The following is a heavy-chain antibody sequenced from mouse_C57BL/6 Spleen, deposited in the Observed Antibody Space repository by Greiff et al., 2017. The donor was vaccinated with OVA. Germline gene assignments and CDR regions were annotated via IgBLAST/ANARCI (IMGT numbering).Heavy chain of an antibody. CDR3: AQTAQATSFAY. Sequence: EVKLVESGGGLVQPGGSLKLSCAASGFTFSDYYMYWVRQTPEKRLEWVAYISNGGGSTYYPDTVKGRFTISRDNAKNTLYLQMSRLKSEDTAMYYCAQTAQATSFAYWGQGTLVTVSA. D-gene: IGHD3-2*02. V-gene: IGHV5-12*01. CDR1: GFTFSDYY. J-gene: IGHJ3*01. CDR2: ISNGGGST.